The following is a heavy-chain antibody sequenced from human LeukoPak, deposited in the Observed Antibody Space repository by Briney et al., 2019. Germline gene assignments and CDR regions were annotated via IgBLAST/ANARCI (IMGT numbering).Heavy chain of an antibody. CDR1: VYTFTNYG. CDR3: ARDNRAYSVTSGPGGYFDY. Sequence: GASVKVSCKASVYTFTNYGIIWVRQAPGQGLEWMGWIGGYNGNTNYAQRVQGRVTMTTETSTSTAYMELRSLRSDDTAVYYCARDNRAYSVTSGPGGYFDYWGQGTLVTVSS. CDR2: IGGYNGNT. J-gene: IGHJ4*02. D-gene: IGHD3-10*02. V-gene: IGHV1-18*01.